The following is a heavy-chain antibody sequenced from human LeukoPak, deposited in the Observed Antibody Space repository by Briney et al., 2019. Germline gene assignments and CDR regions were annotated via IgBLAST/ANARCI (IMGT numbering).Heavy chain of an antibody. CDR2: IYHSGST. J-gene: IGHJ5*02. CDR1: GYSISSGYH. CDR3: ARVYSEYYYDSSGYQDWFDP. D-gene: IGHD3-22*01. V-gene: IGHV4-38-2*02. Sequence: SETLSLTCTVSGYSISSGYHWGWIRQPPGKGLEWIGSIYHSGSTYYNPSLKSRVTISVDTSKNQFSLKLSSVTAADTAVYYCARVYSEYYYDSSGYQDWFDPWGQGTLVTVSS.